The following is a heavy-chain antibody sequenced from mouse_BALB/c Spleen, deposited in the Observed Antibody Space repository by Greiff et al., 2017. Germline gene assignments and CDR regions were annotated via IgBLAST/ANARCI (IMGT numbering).Heavy chain of an antibody. CDR1: GDSITSGY. Sequence: EVQLQQSGPSLVKPSQTLSLTCSVTGDSITSGYWNWIRKFPGNKLEYMGYISYSGSTYYNPSLKSRISITRDTSKNQYYLQLNSVTTEDTATYYCARYMYGYDAFAYWGQGTLVTVSA. V-gene: IGHV3-8*02. CDR3: ARYMYGYDAFAY. D-gene: IGHD2-2*01. CDR2: ISYSGST. J-gene: IGHJ3*01.